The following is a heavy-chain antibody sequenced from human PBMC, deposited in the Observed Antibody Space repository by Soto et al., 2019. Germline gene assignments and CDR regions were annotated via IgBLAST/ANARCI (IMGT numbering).Heavy chain of an antibody. V-gene: IGHV3-48*02. CDR2: ISSSSSTI. CDR3: ASDLTMVRGVILTAPYYFDY. D-gene: IGHD3-10*01. J-gene: IGHJ4*02. Sequence: PGGSLRLSCAASGFTFSSYSMNWVRQAPGKGLEWVPYISSSSSTIYYADSVKGRFTISRDNAKNSLYLQMNSLRDEDTAVYYCASDLTMVRGVILTAPYYFDYWGQGTLVTVSS. CDR1: GFTFSSYS.